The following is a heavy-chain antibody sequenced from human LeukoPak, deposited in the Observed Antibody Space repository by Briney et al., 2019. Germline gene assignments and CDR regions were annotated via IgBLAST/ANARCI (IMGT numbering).Heavy chain of an antibody. J-gene: IGHJ5*02. Sequence: GGSPRLSCADSGFTFSRYWMHWVRQTPGKGLVWVSCISADGSVTRYADSVKGRFTISRDNTKSTLYLQMHSLRAEDTAVYYCATAGGDGSRMGFDPWGQGTLVTVSS. V-gene: IGHV3-74*01. CDR1: GFTFSRYW. CDR2: ISADGSVT. CDR3: ATAGGDGSRMGFDP. D-gene: IGHD2-15*01.